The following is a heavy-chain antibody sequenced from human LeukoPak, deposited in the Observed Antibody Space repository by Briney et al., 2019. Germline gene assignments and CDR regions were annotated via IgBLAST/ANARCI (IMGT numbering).Heavy chain of an antibody. Sequence: ASVKVSCKASGYTFTGYYMHWVRQAPGQGLEWMGWINPNSGGTNYAQKFQGRVTMTRDTSISTAYMELSRLRSDDTAVYCCARTDSSSADDAFDIWGQGTMVTVSS. V-gene: IGHV1-2*02. J-gene: IGHJ3*02. CDR3: ARTDSSSADDAFDI. CDR1: GYTFTGYY. CDR2: INPNSGGT. D-gene: IGHD6-6*01.